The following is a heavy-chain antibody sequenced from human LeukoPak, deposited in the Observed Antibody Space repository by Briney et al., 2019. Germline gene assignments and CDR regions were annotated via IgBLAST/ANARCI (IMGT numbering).Heavy chain of an antibody. D-gene: IGHD3-10*01. Sequence: GGSLRLSCAASGFTVSSNYMSRVLHAPGKGLDCGSVIYSGVSTYYADSVKGRFTISRDNSKNTLYLQMNSLRAEDTAVYYCARGYGSGSYSHFDYWGQGTLVTVSS. J-gene: IGHJ4*02. V-gene: IGHV3-53*01. CDR2: IYSGVST. CDR1: GFTVSSNY. CDR3: ARGYGSGSYSHFDY.